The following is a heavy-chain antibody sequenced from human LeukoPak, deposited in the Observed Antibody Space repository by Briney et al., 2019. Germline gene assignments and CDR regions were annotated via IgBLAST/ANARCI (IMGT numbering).Heavy chain of an antibody. Sequence: ASVKVSCKASGYTFTGYYMHWVRQAPGQGLEWMGWINPNSGGTNYAQKFQGRVTMTRDTSISTAYMELSRLRSDDTAVYYCARDRGGKHGMVATFSTDYWGQGTLVTVSS. D-gene: IGHD5-12*01. CDR2: INPNSGGT. CDR1: GYTFTGYY. V-gene: IGHV1-2*02. J-gene: IGHJ4*02. CDR3: ARDRGGKHGMVATFSTDY.